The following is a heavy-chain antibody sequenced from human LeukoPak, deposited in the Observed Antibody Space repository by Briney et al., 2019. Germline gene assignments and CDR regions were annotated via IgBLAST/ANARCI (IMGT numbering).Heavy chain of an antibody. J-gene: IGHJ3*02. V-gene: IGHV4-34*01. CDR1: GGSFSGYY. CDR3: ARNGYLHSLDI. Sequence: SQTLSLTCAVYGGSFSGYYWSWVRQPPGKWLEWIGEINHSGSTNYNPSLKSRVTISVDTSKNQFSLKLSSVTAADTAVYYCARNGYLHSLDIWGQGTMVTVSS. D-gene: IGHD5-24*01. CDR2: INHSGST.